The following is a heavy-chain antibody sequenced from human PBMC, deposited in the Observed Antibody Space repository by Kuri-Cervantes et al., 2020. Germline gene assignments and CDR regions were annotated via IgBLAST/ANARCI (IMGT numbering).Heavy chain of an antibody. Sequence: GESLNISYAASDFTFSSYAMSWVRQAPGKGLEWVSAISGSGGSTYYADSVKGRFTISRDNSKNTLYLQMNSLRAEDTAVYYCAKISGGDNYYDSSGSHWGQGTLVTVSS. J-gene: IGHJ4*02. CDR1: DFTFSSYA. CDR2: ISGSGGST. V-gene: IGHV3-23*01. CDR3: AKISGGDNYYDSSGSH. D-gene: IGHD3-22*01.